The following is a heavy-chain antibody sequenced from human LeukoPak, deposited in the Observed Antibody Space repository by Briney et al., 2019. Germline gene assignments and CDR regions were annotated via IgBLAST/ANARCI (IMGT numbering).Heavy chain of an antibody. V-gene: IGHV4-4*02. CDR3: AREVRSAWASFDP. CDR2: IYHRGNT. D-gene: IGHD1-26*01. Sequence: SGTLSLTCAVSGGSVSSSNWWCWVRQSPGKGLEWIGEIYHRGNTHYNPSLKSRVTISEDTSKNQFSLKLSSVTAADTAVYYCAREVRSAWASFDPWGQGTLVTVSS. CDR1: GGSVSSSNW. J-gene: IGHJ5*02.